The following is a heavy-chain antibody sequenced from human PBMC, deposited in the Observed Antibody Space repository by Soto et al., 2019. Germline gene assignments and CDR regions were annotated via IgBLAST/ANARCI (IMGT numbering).Heavy chain of an antibody. CDR3: AADRSRSSSWYPVEGMDV. CDR1: GYTFTSYG. J-gene: IGHJ6*02. CDR2: ISAYNGNT. Sequence: ASVKVSCKASGYTFTSYGISWVRQAPGQGLEWMGWISAYNGNTNYAQKLQGRVTMTTDTSTSTAYMELRSLRSDDTAVYYCAADRSRSSSWYPVEGMDVWGQGTTVTVS. D-gene: IGHD6-13*01. V-gene: IGHV1-18*01.